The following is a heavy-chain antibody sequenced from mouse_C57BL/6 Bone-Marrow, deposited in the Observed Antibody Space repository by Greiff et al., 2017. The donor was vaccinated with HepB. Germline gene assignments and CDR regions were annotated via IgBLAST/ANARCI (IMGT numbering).Heavy chain of an antibody. CDR1: GFNIKDDY. V-gene: IGHV14-4*01. CDR3: TQLGRVGFDY. Sequence: EVQLQHSGAELVRPGASVKLSCTASGFNIKDDYMHWVKQRPEQGLEWIGWIDPENGDTEYASKFQGKATITADTSSNTAYLQLSSLTSEDTAVYYCTQLGRVGFDYWGQGTTLTVSS. CDR2: IDPENGDT. J-gene: IGHJ2*01. D-gene: IGHD4-1*02.